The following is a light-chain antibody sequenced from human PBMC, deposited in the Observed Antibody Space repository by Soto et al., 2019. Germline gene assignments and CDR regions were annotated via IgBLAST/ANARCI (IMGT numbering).Light chain of an antibody. Sequence: DIPMTQSPSSLSASVGDRVTLTCRTSQSVSTSLNWYQQKPWKAPELLIYAASNLQSGVPSRFSGSGSGTAFTLTISSLQPEDIAIYYCQQSFSIPWTFGQGSTGEI. CDR2: AAS. CDR3: QQSFSIPWT. CDR1: QSVSTS. V-gene: IGKV1-39*01. J-gene: IGKJ1*01.